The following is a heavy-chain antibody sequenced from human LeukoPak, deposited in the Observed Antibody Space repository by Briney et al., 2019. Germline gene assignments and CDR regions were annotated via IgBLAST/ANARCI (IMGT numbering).Heavy chain of an antibody. D-gene: IGHD4-17*01. CDR3: ILTTVTTSAEY. CDR1: GLTVSSNY. Sequence: GGSLRLSCAASGLTVSSNYMNWVRQAPGKGLEWVSVIYNGATIHYADSVKGRFTISSDNSKNTVYLQLNSLRAEDTAIYYCILTTVTTSAEYWGQGTLVTVSS. J-gene: IGHJ4*02. CDR2: IYNGATI. V-gene: IGHV3-53*01.